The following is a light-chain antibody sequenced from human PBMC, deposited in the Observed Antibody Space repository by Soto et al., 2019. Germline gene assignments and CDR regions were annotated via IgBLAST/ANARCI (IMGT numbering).Light chain of an antibody. CDR1: SSDVGGYNY. J-gene: IGLJ2*01. CDR3: CSYAGSYTMV. CDR2: DVT. Sequence: QSALTQSRSVSGSPGQSVTISCTGTSSDVGGYNYVSWYQQQPGKAPRLMIYDVTKRPSGVPDRFSGSKSGNTASLTISGLQAEYEADYYCCSYAGSYTMVFGGGTKLTVL. V-gene: IGLV2-11*01.